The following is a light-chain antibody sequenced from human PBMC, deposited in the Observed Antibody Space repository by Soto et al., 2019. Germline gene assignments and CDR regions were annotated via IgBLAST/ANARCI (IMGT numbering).Light chain of an antibody. CDR1: SSDFGGYNY. Sequence: QSVLTQPASVSGSPGQSITISCTGTSSDFGGYNYVSWYQQHPGKAPKLMIYEVSNRPSGVSNRFSGSKSGNTASLTISGLQAEDEADYYCSSYTSSSTLGGCVFGTGTKVTVL. CDR2: EVS. CDR3: SSYTSSSTLGGCV. J-gene: IGLJ1*01. V-gene: IGLV2-14*01.